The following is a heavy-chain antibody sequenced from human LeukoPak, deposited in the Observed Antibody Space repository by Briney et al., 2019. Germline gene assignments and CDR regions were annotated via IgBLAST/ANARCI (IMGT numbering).Heavy chain of an antibody. CDR1: GGSISSSSYY. CDR2: IYYSGST. J-gene: IGHJ5*02. Sequence: SETLSLTCTVSGGSISSSSYYLGWIRQPPGKGLEWIGSIYYSGSTYYNPSLKSRVTISVDTSKNQFSLKLSSVTAADTAVYYCASRAGTMVRGVIIAGWFDPWGQGTLVTVSS. V-gene: IGHV4-39*01. CDR3: ASRAGTMVRGVIIAGWFDP. D-gene: IGHD3-10*01.